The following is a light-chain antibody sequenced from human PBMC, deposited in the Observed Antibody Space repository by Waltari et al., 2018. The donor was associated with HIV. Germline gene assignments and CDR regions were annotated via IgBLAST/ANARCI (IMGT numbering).Light chain of an antibody. CDR1: SSDIGYFDY. CDR3: CSYAGSYTYV. J-gene: IGLJ1*01. CDR2: EGN. V-gene: IGLV2-11*01. Sequence: QSALTQPRSVSGSPGQSVTISCTGTSSDIGYFDYVSWYQQYPGKAPKVIIYEGNQRPSGVPDRFTGSKSGITASLTISGLQGDDEADYYCCSYAGSYTYVFGTGTKVNVL.